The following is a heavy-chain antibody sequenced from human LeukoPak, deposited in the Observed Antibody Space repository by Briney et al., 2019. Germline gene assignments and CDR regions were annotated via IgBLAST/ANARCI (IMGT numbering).Heavy chain of an antibody. J-gene: IGHJ2*01. CDR2: ISGSGGST. CDR3: ARATIGGDPYWYFDL. Sequence: GGSLRLSCAASGFTFSSYGMSWVRQAPGKGLEWVSAISGSGGSTYYADSVKGRFTISRDNAKNTLYLQMNSLRAEDTAVYYCARATIGGDPYWYFDLWGRGTLVTVSS. CDR1: GFTFSSYG. D-gene: IGHD2-21*02. V-gene: IGHV3-23*01.